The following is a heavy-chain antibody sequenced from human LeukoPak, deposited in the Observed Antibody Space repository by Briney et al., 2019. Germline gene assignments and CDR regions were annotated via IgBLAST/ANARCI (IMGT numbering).Heavy chain of an antibody. D-gene: IGHD3-16*01. J-gene: IGHJ6*02. CDR1: GFTFSSYW. CDR2: INHNGNVN. CDR3: ARGGGLDV. V-gene: IGHV3-7*03. Sequence: GGSLRLSCAASGFTFSSYWMNWARQAPGKGLEWVASINHNGNVNYYVDAVKGRFTISRDNAKNSLYLQMSNLRAEDTAVYFCARGGGLDVWGQGATVTVSS.